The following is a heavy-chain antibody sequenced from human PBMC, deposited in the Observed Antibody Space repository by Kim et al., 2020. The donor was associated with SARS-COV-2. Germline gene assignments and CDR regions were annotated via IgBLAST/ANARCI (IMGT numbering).Heavy chain of an antibody. Sequence: SETLSLTCTVSGGSISSGGYYWSWIRQHPGKGLEWIGYIYYSGSTYYNPSLKSRVTISVDTSKNQFSLKLSSVTAADTAVYYCAREHVAAAPTSPYGSNWFDPWGQGTLVTVSS. CDR2: IYYSGST. V-gene: IGHV4-31*03. D-gene: IGHD6-13*01. J-gene: IGHJ5*02. CDR1: GGSISSGGYY. CDR3: AREHVAAAPTSPYGSNWFDP.